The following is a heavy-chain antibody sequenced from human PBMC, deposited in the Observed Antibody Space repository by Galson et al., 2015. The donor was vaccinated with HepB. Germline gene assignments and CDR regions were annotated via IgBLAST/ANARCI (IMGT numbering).Heavy chain of an antibody. D-gene: IGHD5-12*01. V-gene: IGHV3-53*01. CDR2: IYSGGNT. J-gene: IGHJ2*01. CDR1: GFTASSNY. Sequence: SQRLSCAASGFTASSNYMSWLRQAPGKGLEWVSVIYSGGNTYHADSVKGRFTLSRDNSKNTLYLQMNSLRAEDTAIYYCARGGYDYVWYFDLWGRGTLVTVSS. CDR3: ARGGYDYVWYFDL.